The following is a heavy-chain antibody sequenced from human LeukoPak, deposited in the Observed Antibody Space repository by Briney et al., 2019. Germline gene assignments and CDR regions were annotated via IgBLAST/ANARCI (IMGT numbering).Heavy chain of an antibody. CDR1: GFTFSNYA. J-gene: IGHJ4*02. D-gene: IGHD5-12*01. CDR2: ISGSGGTT. Sequence: GGSLRLSCATSGFTFSNYAVSWVRQAPGKGLEWVSSISGSGGTTYYADSVKGRFTISRDNSKNTLYLQMNSLRAEDTAVYYCARDKLQVATVFDYWGQGTLVTVSS. V-gene: IGHV3-23*01. CDR3: ARDKLQVATVFDY.